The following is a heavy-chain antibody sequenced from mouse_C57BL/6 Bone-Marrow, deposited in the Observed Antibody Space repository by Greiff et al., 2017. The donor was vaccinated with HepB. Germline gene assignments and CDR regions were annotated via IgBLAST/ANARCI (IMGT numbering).Heavy chain of an antibody. D-gene: IGHD1-1*01. CDR2: INYDGSST. CDR1: GFTFSDYY. CDR3: ARDLLYYGSSYWYFDV. Sequence: EVQRVESEGGLVQPGSSMKLSCTASGFTFSDYYMAWVRQVPEKGLEWVANINYDGSSTYYLDSLKSRFIISRDNAKNILYLQMSSLKSEDTATYYCARDLLYYGSSYWYFDVWGTGTTVTVSS. J-gene: IGHJ1*03. V-gene: IGHV5-16*01.